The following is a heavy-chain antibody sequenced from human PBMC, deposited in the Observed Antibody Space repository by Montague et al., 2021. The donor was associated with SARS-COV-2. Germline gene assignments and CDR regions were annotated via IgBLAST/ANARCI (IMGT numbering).Heavy chain of an antibody. CDR1: GGSVSSGSYY. CDR3: ARDRGGGLGGVITAYYFDS. Sequence: SETLSLTCTVSGGSVSSGSYYWSWIRQPPGKGLEWIGYIYYSGSTNYNPSLKSRVTISVDTSKNQFSLKLSSVTAADTAVSYCARDRGGGLGGVITAYYFDSWGQGTLVTVSS. CDR2: IYYSGST. V-gene: IGHV4-61*01. D-gene: IGHD3-16*01. J-gene: IGHJ4*02.